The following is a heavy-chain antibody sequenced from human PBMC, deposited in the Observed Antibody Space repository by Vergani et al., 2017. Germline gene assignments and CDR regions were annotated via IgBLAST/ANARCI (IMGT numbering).Heavy chain of an antibody. J-gene: IGHJ3*02. V-gene: IGHV1-69*04. CDR2: IIPILGIA. D-gene: IGHD4-17*01. CDR3: ARGEAYGDFMGAFDI. CDR1: GGTFSSYA. Sequence: QVQLVQSGAEVKKPGSSVKVSCKASGGTFSSYAISWVRQAPGQGLEWMGRIIPILGIANYAQKFQGRVTITADKSTSTAYMELSSLRPEDTAVYYCARGEAYGDFMGAFDIWGQGTMVTVSS.